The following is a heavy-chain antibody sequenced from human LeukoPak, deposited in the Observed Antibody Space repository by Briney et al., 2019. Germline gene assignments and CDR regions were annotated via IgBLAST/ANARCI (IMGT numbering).Heavy chain of an antibody. CDR2: MNPNSGNT. D-gene: IGHD3-10*01. V-gene: IGHV1-8*01. J-gene: IGHJ6*03. Sequence: ASVKVSCKASGYTFTSYDINWVRQATGQGLEWMGWMNPNSGNTDYAQKFQGRVTITRNTSINTAYMELSSLRSEDTDVYLRGYYYGSGSYYNEYYYYYYMDVWGKGTTVTVSS. CDR3: GYYYGSGSYYNEYYYYYYMDV. CDR1: GYTFTSYD.